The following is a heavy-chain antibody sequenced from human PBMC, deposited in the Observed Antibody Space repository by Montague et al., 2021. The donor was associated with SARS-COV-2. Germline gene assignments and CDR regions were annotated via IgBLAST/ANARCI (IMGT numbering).Heavy chain of an antibody. J-gene: IGHJ3*02. CDR2: IYHSGTT. Sequence: SETLSLTCTVSGFSIGSGDYCGWIRHPPGKGLEWFGGIYHSGTTXYNPPLQSRLTMSVDTSTNQFSLRLTSVTAADTAVFFCVREKAGGLRNVFDIWGQGTTVTVSS. CDR3: VREKAGGLRNVFDI. V-gene: IGHV4-38-2*02. CDR1: GFSIGSGDY.